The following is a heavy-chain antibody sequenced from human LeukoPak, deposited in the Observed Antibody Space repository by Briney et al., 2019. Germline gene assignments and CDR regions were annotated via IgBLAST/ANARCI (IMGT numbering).Heavy chain of an antibody. J-gene: IGHJ4*02. Sequence: GRSLRLSCAASGFTLSTYALHWVRQAPGKGLEWVALISYDGGTKYYVDSVKGRFTISRDNSKNTLYLQMNSLRAEDTAVYFCAKDGTTSGSYLGWGQGTLVTVSS. V-gene: IGHV3-30*18. CDR2: ISYDGGTK. CDR1: GFTLSTYA. CDR3: AKDGTTSGSYLG. D-gene: IGHD1-26*01.